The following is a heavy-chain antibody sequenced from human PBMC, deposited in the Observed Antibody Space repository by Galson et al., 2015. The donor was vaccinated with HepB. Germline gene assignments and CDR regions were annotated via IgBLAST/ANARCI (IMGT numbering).Heavy chain of an antibody. D-gene: IGHD3-3*01. V-gene: IGHV3-33*01. J-gene: IGHJ4*02. Sequence: SLRLSCAASGFTFSSYGMHWVRQAPGKGLEWVAVIWYDGSNKYYADSVKGRFTISRDNSKNTLYLQMNSLRAEDTAVYYCARDQGYDFWSGYPIDYWGQGTLVTVSS. CDR3: ARDQGYDFWSGYPIDY. CDR2: IWYDGSNK. CDR1: GFTFSSYG.